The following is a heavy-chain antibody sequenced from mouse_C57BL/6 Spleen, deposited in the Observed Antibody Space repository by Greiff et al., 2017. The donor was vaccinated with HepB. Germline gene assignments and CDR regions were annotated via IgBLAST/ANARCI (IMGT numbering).Heavy chain of an antibody. J-gene: IGHJ2*01. CDR2: IYPRSGNT. CDR3: ARCGSLYYFDY. Sequence: QVQLKQSGAELARPGASVKLSCKASGYTFTSYGISWVKQRTGQGLEWIGEIYPRSGNTYYNEKFKGKATLTADKSSSTAYMELRSLTSEDSAVYFCARCGSLYYFDYWGQGTTLTVSS. D-gene: IGHD6-2*01. CDR1: GYTFTSYG. V-gene: IGHV1-81*01.